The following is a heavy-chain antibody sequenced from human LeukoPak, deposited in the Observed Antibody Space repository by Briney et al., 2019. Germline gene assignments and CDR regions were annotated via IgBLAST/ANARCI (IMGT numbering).Heavy chain of an antibody. J-gene: IGHJ4*02. CDR2: IYHSGST. V-gene: IGHV4-38-2*02. Sequence: PSETLSLTCTVSGYSISSGYYWGWIRQPPGKGLEWIGSIYHSGSTYYNPSLKSRVTISVDTSKNQFSLKLSSVTAADTAVYYCARDGWRYYDSSGVDYWGQGTLVTVSS. CDR3: ARDGWRYYDSSGVDY. CDR1: GYSISSGYY. D-gene: IGHD3-22*01.